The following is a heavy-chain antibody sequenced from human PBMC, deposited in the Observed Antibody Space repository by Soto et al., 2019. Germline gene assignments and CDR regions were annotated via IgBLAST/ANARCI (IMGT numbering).Heavy chain of an antibody. V-gene: IGHV1-69*10. CDR1: RGTFINYD. Sequence: SVEVGCQGSRGTFINYDISWVRQAPGQGLEWRGGIIPLLDIEHYSEKVQGRVTIPAHESTSTFSMELSSLRFEDTAVYYCAHPAGHERGFDPWGQGTRGTAPQ. CDR2: IIPLLDIE. CDR3: AHPAGHERGFDP. D-gene: IGHD2-2*01. J-gene: IGHJ5*02.